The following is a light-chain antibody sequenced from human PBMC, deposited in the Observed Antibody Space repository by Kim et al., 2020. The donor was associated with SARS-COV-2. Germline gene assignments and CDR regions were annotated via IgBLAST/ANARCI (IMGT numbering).Light chain of an antibody. Sequence: LSPGERATLDCRASHSVTNDCLAWLQQKPGQPPRLLIYGAYNRATGIPDRFSGSGSGTDFTLTISRLEPEDFALYYCQQYGNSPVTFGQGTKLEI. V-gene: IGKV3-20*01. CDR3: QQYGNSPVT. CDR1: HSVTNDC. J-gene: IGKJ2*01. CDR2: GAY.